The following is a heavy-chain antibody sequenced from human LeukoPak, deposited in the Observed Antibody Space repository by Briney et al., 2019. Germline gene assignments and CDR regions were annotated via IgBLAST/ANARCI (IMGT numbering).Heavy chain of an antibody. CDR2: ISGDST. Sequence: GGSLRLSCAASGFTVSSNEMSWVRQAPGKGLEWVSSISGDSTYYADSRKGRFTISRDNSKNTLYLQMDSLRAEDTAVYYCARGNVDTAKSSSHFDYWGQGTLVTVSS. CDR1: GFTVSSNE. V-gene: IGHV3-38-3*01. CDR3: ARGNVDTAKSSSHFDY. D-gene: IGHD5-18*01. J-gene: IGHJ4*02.